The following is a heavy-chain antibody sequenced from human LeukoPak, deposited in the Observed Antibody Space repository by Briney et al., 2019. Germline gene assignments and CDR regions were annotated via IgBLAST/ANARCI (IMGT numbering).Heavy chain of an antibody. CDR1: GFTFDDYG. CDR2: INWNGGST. D-gene: IGHD6-19*01. J-gene: IGHJ1*01. CDR3: ARDPGIAVAGTMFWAEYFQH. Sequence: GGSLRLSCAASGFTFDDYGMSWVRQAPGKGLEWVSGINWNGGSTGYADSVKGRFTISRDNAKNSLYLQMNSLRAEDTAVYYRARDPGIAVAGTMFWAEYFQHWGQGTLVTVSS. V-gene: IGHV3-20*04.